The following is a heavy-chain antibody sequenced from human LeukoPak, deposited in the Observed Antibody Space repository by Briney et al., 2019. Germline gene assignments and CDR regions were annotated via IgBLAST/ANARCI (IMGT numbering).Heavy chain of an antibody. J-gene: IGHJ6*02. CDR3: ARDRGYYGSGSYYKVHYYYYYGMDV. CDR1: GFTFSSYS. Sequence: GGSLRLSCAASGFTFSSYSTNWVRQAPGKGLEWVSSISSSSSYIYYADSVKGRFTISRDNAKNSLYLQMNSLRAEDTAVYYCARDRGYYGSGSYYKVHYYYYYGMDVWGQGTTVTVSS. CDR2: ISSSSSYI. D-gene: IGHD3-10*01. V-gene: IGHV3-21*01.